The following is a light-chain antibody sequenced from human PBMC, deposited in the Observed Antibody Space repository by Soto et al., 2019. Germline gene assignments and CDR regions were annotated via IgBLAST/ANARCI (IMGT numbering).Light chain of an antibody. CDR1: QSVNTNY. CDR2: GAS. Sequence: EIVLTQSPGTLSLSPGERATLSCRASQSVNTNYLAWYQQKSGQAPRLLIYGASSRATGIPDRFSGSGSGTDFTITISRLEPEDVAAYFCQQDGSSPITFGQGTRLEIK. CDR3: QQDGSSPIT. V-gene: IGKV3-20*01. J-gene: IGKJ5*01.